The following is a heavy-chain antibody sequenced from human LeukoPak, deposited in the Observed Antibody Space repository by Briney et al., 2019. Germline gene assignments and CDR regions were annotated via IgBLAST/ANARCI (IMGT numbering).Heavy chain of an antibody. J-gene: IGHJ4*02. Sequence: GGSLRLSCAVSGFTFSSYAMSWVRQAPEKGLEWVSVITSDGGSTHYAASVKGRFTVTRDNSKNTLYLQMNSLRAEDTAVYYCAKGPNGESNYFFDYWGQGTLVTVSS. V-gene: IGHV3-23*01. CDR1: GFTFSSYA. D-gene: IGHD4-11*01. CDR2: ITSDGGST. CDR3: AKGPNGESNYFFDY.